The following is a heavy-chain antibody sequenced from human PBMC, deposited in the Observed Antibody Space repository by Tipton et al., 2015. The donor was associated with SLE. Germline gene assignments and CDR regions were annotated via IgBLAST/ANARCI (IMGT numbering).Heavy chain of an antibody. J-gene: IGHJ4*02. CDR3: AKVSSSWYGNFDY. CDR2: ISGSGGST. Sequence: SLRLSCAASGFTFSSYAMSWVRQAPGKGLEWVSAISGSGGSTYYADSVKGRFTISRDNSKNTLYLQMNSLRAEDTAVYYCAKVSSSWYGNFDYWGQGTLVTVSS. CDR1: GFTFSSYA. D-gene: IGHD6-13*01. V-gene: IGHV3-23*01.